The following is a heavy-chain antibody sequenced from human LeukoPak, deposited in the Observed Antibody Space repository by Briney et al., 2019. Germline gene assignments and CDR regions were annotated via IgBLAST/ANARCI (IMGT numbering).Heavy chain of an antibody. Sequence: PSETLSLTCTVSGGSISSYYWSWIRQPAGKGLEWIGRIYTSGSTNYNPSLKSRVTMSVDTSKNQFSLKLSSVTAADTAVCYCARDYDSSGYYNPGWFDPWGQGTLVTVSS. J-gene: IGHJ5*02. CDR1: GGSISSYY. D-gene: IGHD3-22*01. CDR2: IYTSGST. CDR3: ARDYDSSGYYNPGWFDP. V-gene: IGHV4-4*07.